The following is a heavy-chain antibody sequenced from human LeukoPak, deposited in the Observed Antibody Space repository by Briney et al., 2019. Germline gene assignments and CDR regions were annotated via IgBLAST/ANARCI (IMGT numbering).Heavy chain of an antibody. CDR2: INIDGSST. CDR1: GFTFSRNW. CDR3: ASGSGSYFPGY. Sequence: GGSLRLSCAASGFTFSRNWMYWVRQAPGKGLVWVSRINIDGSSTSYTDSVKGRFTISRDNAKNTLYLQMNSLRAEDTAVYYCASGSGSYFPGYWGQGTLVTVSS. V-gene: IGHV3-74*01. D-gene: IGHD3-10*01. J-gene: IGHJ4*02.